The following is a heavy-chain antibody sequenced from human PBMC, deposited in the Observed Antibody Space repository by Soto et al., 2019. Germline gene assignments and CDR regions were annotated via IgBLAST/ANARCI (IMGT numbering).Heavy chain of an antibody. CDR1: GLPFSNYW. D-gene: IGHD6-19*01. J-gene: IGHJ4*01. Sequence: EVQLVVSGGGLVQPGGSLRLSCAATGLPFSNYWMSWVRQAPGKGLEWVANIKQDGSEEYYVDSGKGRFTTARDNAKSSRYMQMNSLRAEDADVYYCASEFRGSRGWDDKFEYWVHGTRVHVSS. CDR3: ASEFRGSRGWDDKFEY. V-gene: IGHV3-7*05. CDR2: IKQDGSEE.